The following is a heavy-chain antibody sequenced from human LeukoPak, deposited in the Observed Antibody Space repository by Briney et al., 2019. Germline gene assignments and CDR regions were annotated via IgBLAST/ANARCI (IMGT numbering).Heavy chain of an antibody. Sequence: ASVKVSCKASGYTFTSYDINWVRQATGQGLEWMGWMNPNSGNTGYTQKFQGRVTMTRNTSINTAYMELSSLRSEDTAVYYCARVPFLGYCSSTSCYSEVYYFDYWGQGTLVTVSS. CDR2: MNPNSGNT. J-gene: IGHJ4*02. D-gene: IGHD2-2*02. CDR1: GYTFTSYD. V-gene: IGHV1-8*01. CDR3: ARVPFLGYCSSTSCYSEVYYFDY.